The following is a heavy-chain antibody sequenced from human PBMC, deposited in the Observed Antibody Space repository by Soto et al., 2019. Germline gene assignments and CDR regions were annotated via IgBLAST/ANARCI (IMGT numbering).Heavy chain of an antibody. J-gene: IGHJ4*02. D-gene: IGHD4-4*01. Sequence: GGSLRLSCAASGFTFSSYGMHWVRQAPGKGLEWVAVISYDGSNKYYADSVKGRFTISRDNSKNTLYLQMNSLRAEDTAVYYCAKSTGGYPIADFDYWGQGTLVTVSS. CDR2: ISYDGSNK. CDR3: AKSTGGYPIADFDY. CDR1: GFTFSSYG. V-gene: IGHV3-30*18.